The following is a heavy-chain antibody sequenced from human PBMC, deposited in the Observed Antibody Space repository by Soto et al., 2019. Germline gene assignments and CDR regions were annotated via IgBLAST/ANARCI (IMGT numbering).Heavy chain of an antibody. CDR3: ARGETQQQRDY. J-gene: IGHJ4*02. V-gene: IGHV4-4*02. Sequence: QVLLQESGPGLVKPSGTLSLTCAVSGDSITNCHWWCWVRQPPGKGLVWIGEIHHSGSTKYNLSLERRLIISVDRSKNTFFLRLTSVTAADTAVYFCARGETQQQRDYWGQGTLVTVAA. D-gene: IGHD6-25*01. CDR1: GDSITNCHW. CDR2: IHHSGST.